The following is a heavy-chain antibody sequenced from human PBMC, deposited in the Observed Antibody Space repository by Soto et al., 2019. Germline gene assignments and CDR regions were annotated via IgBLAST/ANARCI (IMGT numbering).Heavy chain of an antibody. CDR3: AKRPHSDTYAFDL. CDR2: IYYSGST. CDR1: GSSISSSAYY. D-gene: IGHD2-8*01. J-gene: IGHJ3*01. Sequence: PAETLSLTCTVSGSSISSSAYYWSWIRQHPGQVLEWIGYIYYSGSTYYNPSLKSRITLSLDTSKNQFSLKLSSVTAADTAVYYCAKRPHSDTYAFDLWGQGTMVTVSS. V-gene: IGHV4-31*03.